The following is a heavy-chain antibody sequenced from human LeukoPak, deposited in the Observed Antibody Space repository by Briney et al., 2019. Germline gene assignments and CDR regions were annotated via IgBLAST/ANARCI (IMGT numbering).Heavy chain of an antibody. CDR3: ARSMAPSGSLYFQH. D-gene: IGHD6-13*01. Sequence: VASVKVSCKASGYTLTGYYMHWVRQAPGQGLEWMGWINSKSGGTNYAQKFQGRVTMTRDTSISAAYMELSRLRSDDTAVYYCARSMAPSGSLYFQHWGQGTLVTVSS. CDR2: INSKSGGT. J-gene: IGHJ1*01. CDR1: GYTLTGYY. V-gene: IGHV1-2*02.